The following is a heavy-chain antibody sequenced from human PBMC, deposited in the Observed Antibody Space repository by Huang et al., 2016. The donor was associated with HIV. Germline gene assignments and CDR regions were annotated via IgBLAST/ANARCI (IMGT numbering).Heavy chain of an antibody. D-gene: IGHD6-13*01. CDR3: VKERGSSRARSSFDF. V-gene: IGHV3-30*02. CDR2: IRYDGNND. CDR1: GFPFSAYG. J-gene: IGHJ3*01. Sequence: QVRLVESGGGVVQPGASLTLSCSASGFPFSAYGMDWVRQAPGKGLDWVSFIRYDGNNDYLIGSVKGRFTISRDNSNNTLDLRMYSLRPEDTAVYYCVKERGSSRARSSFDFWGQGTSVIVSS.